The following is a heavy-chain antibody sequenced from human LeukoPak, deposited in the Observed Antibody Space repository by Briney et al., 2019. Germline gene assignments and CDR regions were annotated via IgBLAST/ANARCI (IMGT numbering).Heavy chain of an antibody. CDR3: AREGDGYNPSFDY. CDR1: GGSISSYY. J-gene: IGHJ4*02. Sequence: SETLSLTCTVSGGSISSYYWSWIRQPPGKGLEWIGYIYYSGSTNYNPSLKSRVTISVDTSKNQFSLKLSSVTAADTAVYYCAREGDGYNPSFDYWGQGTLVTVSS. V-gene: IGHV4-59*01. D-gene: IGHD5-24*01. CDR2: IYYSGST.